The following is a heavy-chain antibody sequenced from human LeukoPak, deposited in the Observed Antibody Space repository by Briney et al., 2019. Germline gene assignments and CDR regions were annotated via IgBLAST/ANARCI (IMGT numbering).Heavy chain of an antibody. CDR2: IYYSGST. CDR1: GGSISSYY. CDR3: AREGPGRFGAPGPNVYSIDY. Sequence: SETLSLTCTVSGGSISSYYWSWIRQPPGKGLEWIGYIYYSGSTNYNPSLKSRVTISVDTSKNQFSLKLSSVTAADTAVYYCAREGPGRFGAPGPNVYSIDYWGQGTLVTVSS. J-gene: IGHJ4*02. D-gene: IGHD2-15*01. V-gene: IGHV4-59*01.